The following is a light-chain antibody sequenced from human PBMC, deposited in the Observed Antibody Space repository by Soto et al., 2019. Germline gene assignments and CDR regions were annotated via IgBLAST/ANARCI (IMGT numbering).Light chain of an antibody. CDR1: QSVSSN. Sequence: EIVMTQSPATPSVSPGERANLSCRASQSVSSNLAWYQQKPGQAPRLLIYGASTRATDVPARFSGSGSGTEFTLTISSLQSEDFAVYYCQQYNNWPETFGQGTKVDIK. J-gene: IGKJ1*01. CDR3: QQYNNWPET. CDR2: GAS. V-gene: IGKV3-15*01.